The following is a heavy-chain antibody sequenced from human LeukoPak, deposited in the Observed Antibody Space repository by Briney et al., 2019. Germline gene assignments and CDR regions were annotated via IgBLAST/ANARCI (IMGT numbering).Heavy chain of an antibody. CDR3: ARAYPPSAYGHHHDYYYMDV. V-gene: IGHV4-4*07. CDR1: GGSISSYY. D-gene: IGHD4-17*01. Sequence: PSETLSLTCTVSGGSISSYYWSWVRQPAGKGLEWIGRIYTSGSTNYNPSLKSRVTMSVDTSKNQFSLKLSSVTAADTAVYYCARAYPPSAYGHHHDYYYMDVWGKGTTVTVSS. J-gene: IGHJ6*03. CDR2: IYTSGST.